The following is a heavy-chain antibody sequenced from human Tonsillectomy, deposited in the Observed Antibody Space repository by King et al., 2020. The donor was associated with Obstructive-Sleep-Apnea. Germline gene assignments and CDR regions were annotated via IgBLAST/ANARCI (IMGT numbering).Heavy chain of an antibody. V-gene: IGHV3-11*01. J-gene: IGHJ4*02. D-gene: IGHD3-9*01. CDR3: ASGSYDILTGSTL. Sequence: QVQLVESGGGLVKPGGSLRLSCAASGFTFSDYYMSWIRQAPGKGLEWVSYMSNSGSTKNYADSVKGRFTISRDNAKNSLYLQMNSLRAEDTAVYYCASGSYDILTGSTLWGQGTLVTVSS. CDR2: MSNSGSTK. CDR1: GFTFSDYY.